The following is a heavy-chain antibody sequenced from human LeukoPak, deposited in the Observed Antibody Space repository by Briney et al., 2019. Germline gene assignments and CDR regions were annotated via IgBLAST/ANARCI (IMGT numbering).Heavy chain of an antibody. J-gene: IGHJ4*02. CDR3: AKDKIWGEDYFDY. D-gene: IGHD3-16*01. V-gene: IGHV3-30*02. CDR2: IRYDGTNK. Sequence: QTGGSLRLSCAASGFTFSNYGMHWVRQAPGKGLEWVAFIRYDGTNKYYADSVKGRFTMSRDNSKNTLYLQMNSLRVEDTTVYYCAKDKIWGEDYFDYWGQGTLVTVSS. CDR1: GFTFSNYG.